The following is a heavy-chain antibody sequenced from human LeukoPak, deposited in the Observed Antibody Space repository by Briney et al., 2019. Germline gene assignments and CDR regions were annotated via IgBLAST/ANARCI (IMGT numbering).Heavy chain of an antibody. CDR2: ISSSGSTI. D-gene: IGHD3-10*01. Sequence: GGSLRLSCAASGFTFSDYYMSWIRQAPGKGLEWGSYISSSGSTIYYADSVKGRFTIFRDNYKNIMYLQMNSLRAEDTAVYCCAKVWVEFGELDWFDPWGQGTLVTVSS. V-gene: IGHV3-11*04. CDR3: AKVWVEFGELDWFDP. J-gene: IGHJ5*02. CDR1: GFTFSDYY.